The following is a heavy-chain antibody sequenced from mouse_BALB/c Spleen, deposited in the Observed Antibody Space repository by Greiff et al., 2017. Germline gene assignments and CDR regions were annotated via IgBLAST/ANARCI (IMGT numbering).Heavy chain of an antibody. CDR2: ISSGSSTI. J-gene: IGHJ4*01. D-gene: IGHD2-10*02. CDR3: AIVLSYYYAMDY. V-gene: IGHV5-17*02. CDR1: GFTFSSFG. Sequence: EVQVVESGGGLVQPGGSRKLSCAASGFTFSSFGMHWVRQAPEKGLEWVAYISSGSSTIYYADTVKGRFTISRDNPKNTLFLQMTSLRSEDTAMYYCAIVLSYYYAMDYWGQGTSVTVSS.